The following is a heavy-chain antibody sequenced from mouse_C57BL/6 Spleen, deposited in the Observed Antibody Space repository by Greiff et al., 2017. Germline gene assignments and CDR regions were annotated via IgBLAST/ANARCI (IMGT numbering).Heavy chain of an antibody. CDR2: ISSGGDYI. Sequence: EVQVVESGEGLVKPGGSLKLSCAASGFTFSSYAMSWVRQTPEKRLEWVAYISSGGDYIYYADTVKGRFTISRDNARNTLYLQMSSLKSEDTAMYYCTRGGYYGSYYSDYWGQGTTLTVSS. CDR3: TRGGYYGSYYSDY. D-gene: IGHD1-1*01. J-gene: IGHJ2*01. V-gene: IGHV5-9-1*02. CDR1: GFTFSSYA.